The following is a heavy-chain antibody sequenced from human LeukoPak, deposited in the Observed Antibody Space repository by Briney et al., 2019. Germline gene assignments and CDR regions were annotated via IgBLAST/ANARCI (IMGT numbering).Heavy chain of an antibody. Sequence: ASVKVSCKASGYTFTSYGISWVRQAPGQGLEWMGWISAYNGNTNYAQKLQGRVTMTTDTSTSTAYMELRSLRSDDTAVYYCARDIWDIVVVPAAINPADYWGQGTLVTVSS. CDR1: GYTFTSYG. CDR2: ISAYNGNT. CDR3: ARDIWDIVVVPAAINPADY. V-gene: IGHV1-18*01. J-gene: IGHJ4*02. D-gene: IGHD2-2*02.